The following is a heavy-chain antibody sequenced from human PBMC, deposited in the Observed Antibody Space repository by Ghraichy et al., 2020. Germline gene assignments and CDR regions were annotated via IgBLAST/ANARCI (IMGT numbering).Heavy chain of an antibody. CDR1: GGSLSGYH. J-gene: IGHJ4*02. Sequence: SQTLSLTCAVYGGSLSGYHWTWIRQPPGKGLEWIGEIDHVGTTNYNPSLKSRVTLLLDTSKNHFSLKVRSMTAADTAFYFCSRGPKYQLPDFCGQGTLVTVSS. D-gene: IGHD2-2*01. CDR3: SRGPKYQLPDF. V-gene: IGHV4-34*01. CDR2: IDHVGTT.